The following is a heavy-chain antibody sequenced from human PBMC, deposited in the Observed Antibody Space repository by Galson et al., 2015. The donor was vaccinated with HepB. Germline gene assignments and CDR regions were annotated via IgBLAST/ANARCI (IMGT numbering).Heavy chain of an antibody. CDR1: GFTFSSYA. CDR3: AKDLGFGDRPQDAGDMDV. J-gene: IGHJ6*02. V-gene: IGHV3-23*01. CDR2: ISGSGGST. Sequence: LRLSCAASGFTFSSYAMSWVRQAPGKGLEWVSAISGSGGSTYYADSVKGRFTISRDNSKNTLYLQMNSLRAEDTAVYYCAKDLGFGDRPQDAGDMDVWGQGTTVTVSS. D-gene: IGHD3-10*01.